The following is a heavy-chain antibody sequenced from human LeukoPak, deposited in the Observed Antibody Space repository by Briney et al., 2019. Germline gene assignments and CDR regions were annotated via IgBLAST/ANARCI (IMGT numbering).Heavy chain of an antibody. CDR3: ERDHNWGPDY. J-gene: IGHJ4*02. CDR1: GYSFTDHY. D-gene: IGHD7-27*01. CDR2: IHPKTGVT. V-gene: IGHV1-2*02. Sequence: ASVKVSCKAAGYSFTDHYLHCLRQAPGQGLEWMAWIHPKTGVTNYAERFQGRLSLTRDTSISTLYMELNSLTSDDTAIYYCERDHNWGPDYWGQGTLVSVSS.